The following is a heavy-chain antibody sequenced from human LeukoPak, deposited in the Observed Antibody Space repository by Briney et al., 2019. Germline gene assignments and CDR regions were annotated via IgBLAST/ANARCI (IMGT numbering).Heavy chain of an antibody. V-gene: IGHV3-23*01. CDR3: ARDVGVVVAATDSSPCFDP. Sequence: GGSLRLSCVASGFTFGRYSMMWVRQAPGKGLEWVSSISVSGDNTYYADSVKGRFTISRDNSKNTLYLQMNSLRAEDTAVYYCARDVGVVVAATDSSPCFDPWGQGTLVTVSS. J-gene: IGHJ5*02. CDR2: ISVSGDNT. D-gene: IGHD2-15*01. CDR1: GFTFGRYS.